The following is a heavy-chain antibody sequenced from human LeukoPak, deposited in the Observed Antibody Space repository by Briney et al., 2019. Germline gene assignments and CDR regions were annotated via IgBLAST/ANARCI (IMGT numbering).Heavy chain of an antibody. CDR1: GIPFSSFG. CDR2: IWYDGSNK. Sequence: PGGSLRLSCAAPGIPFSSFGMHWLRQAPGKGLEWVAFIWYDGSNKYYTDSVKGRFTISRDNSKNTLYLQMNSLIAEDTAVYYCARDGTVTAGPFDPWGGGTLVTVSS. J-gene: IGHJ5*02. D-gene: IGHD4-17*01. V-gene: IGHV3-33*01. CDR3: ARDGTVTAGPFDP.